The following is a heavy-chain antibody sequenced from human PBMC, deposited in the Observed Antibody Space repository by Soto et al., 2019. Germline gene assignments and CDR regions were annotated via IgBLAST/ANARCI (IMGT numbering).Heavy chain of an antibody. CDR2: ITASGDST. D-gene: IGHD6-13*01. Sequence: GGSLRLSCAASGFTFSTYAMTWVRQAPGKGLECVSVITASGDSTAYADSVKGRFTISRDNSKNTLFLQMDSLRVEDTAVYYCAKDSGSWYFDYWGQGTLVTVS. CDR1: GFTFSTYA. J-gene: IGHJ4*02. CDR3: AKDSGSWYFDY. V-gene: IGHV3-23*01.